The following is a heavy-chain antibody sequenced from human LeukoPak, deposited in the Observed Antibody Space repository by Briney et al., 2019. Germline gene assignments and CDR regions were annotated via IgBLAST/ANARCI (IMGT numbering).Heavy chain of an antibody. CDR3: ASAPGYYGSGSPYFDS. V-gene: IGHV4-30-2*01. CDR1: GASISRGDYS. J-gene: IGHJ4*02. CDR2: VYHSAST. Sequence: KPSETLSLTCAVSGASISRGDYSWSWIRQPPGKGLEWIGYVYHSASTDYNPSLKSRVTISVDKSKNRFSLSLNSVPAADAAVYYCASAPGYYGSGSPYFDSWGQGALVTVSS. D-gene: IGHD3-10*01.